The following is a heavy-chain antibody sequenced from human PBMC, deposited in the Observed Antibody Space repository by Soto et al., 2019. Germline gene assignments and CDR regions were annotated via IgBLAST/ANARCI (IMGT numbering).Heavy chain of an antibody. CDR1: GYTFTSYG. V-gene: IGHV1-18*01. J-gene: IGHJ6*04. D-gene: IGHD5-12*01. CDR2: ISAYNGNT. CDR3: AICSGYDLNPPLDV. Sequence: ASVKVSCKASGYTFTSYGISWVRQAPGQGLEWMGWISAYNGNTNYAQKLQGRVTMTTDTSTSTAYMELRSLRSDDTAVYYCAICSGYDLNPPLDVWGKGTTVTVSS.